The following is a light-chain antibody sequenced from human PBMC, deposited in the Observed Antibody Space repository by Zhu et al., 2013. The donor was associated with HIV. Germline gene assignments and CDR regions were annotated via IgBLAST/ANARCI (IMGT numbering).Light chain of an antibody. J-gene: IGKJ1*01. CDR2: GAS. V-gene: IGKV3-20*01. CDR3: QQYDSLPXT. Sequence: EIVLTQSPGTLSLSLGERAILSCRASQSLGTSNLAWYQQKPGQSPRLLIHGASSRATGIPDRFSGSGSGTDFTLTISRLEPEDFEVYYCQQYDSLPXTFGPRDQGGNQ. CDR1: QSLGTSN.